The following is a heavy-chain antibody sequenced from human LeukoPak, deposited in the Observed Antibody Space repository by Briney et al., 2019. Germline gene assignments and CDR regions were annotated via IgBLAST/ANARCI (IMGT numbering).Heavy chain of an antibody. D-gene: IGHD1-20*01. CDR2: IYTSGST. J-gene: IGHJ6*03. CDR1: GGSISSYY. V-gene: IGHV4-4*09. Sequence: SETLSVTCMVSGGSISSYYWSWIRQPRGKGLEWMGYIYTSGSTNYNPSSKSRVTISVDTSKNQFSLKLSSVTAADTAVYYCARQGNWNYYYYMDVRGKGTTVTVPS. CDR3: ARQGNWNYYYYMDV.